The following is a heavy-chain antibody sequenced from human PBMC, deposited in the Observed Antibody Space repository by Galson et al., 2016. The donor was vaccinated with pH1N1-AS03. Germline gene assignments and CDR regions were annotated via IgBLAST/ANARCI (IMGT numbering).Heavy chain of an antibody. V-gene: IGHV4-30-4*01. CDR3: ARVYQFLPAYDY. Sequence: TLSLTCTVSGGSINSGDYYWSWVRQPPGKGLEWIGYLLYTGGTWYNPSLKSRVIISVDTSNNKFSLNLTSASAADTAIYYCARVYQFLPAYDYWGQGILGTVSS. D-gene: IGHD2/OR15-2a*01. J-gene: IGHJ4*02. CDR1: GGSINSGDYY. CDR2: LLYTGGT.